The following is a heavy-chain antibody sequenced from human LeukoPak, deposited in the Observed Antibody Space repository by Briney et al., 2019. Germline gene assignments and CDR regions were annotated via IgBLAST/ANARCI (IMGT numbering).Heavy chain of an antibody. D-gene: IGHD3-10*01. CDR3: AREATMVRSLDV. Sequence: GGSLRLSCAASGFTFSSYSMNWVRQAPGKGLEWVSSISSSSSYIYYADSVKGRFTISRDNAKNSLYLQMNSLRAEDTAVYYCAREATMVRSLDVWGQGTTVTLSS. CDR1: GFTFSSYS. CDR2: ISSSSSYI. V-gene: IGHV3-21*01. J-gene: IGHJ6*02.